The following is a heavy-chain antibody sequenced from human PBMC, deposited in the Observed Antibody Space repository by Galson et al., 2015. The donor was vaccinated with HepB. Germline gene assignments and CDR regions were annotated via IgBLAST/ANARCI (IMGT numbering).Heavy chain of an antibody. CDR2: ISGSGYST. CDR1: GFTFRNYA. V-gene: IGHV3-23*01. CDR3: AKDRSNGDYGATFHY. D-gene: IGHD4-17*01. J-gene: IGHJ4*02. Sequence: SLRLSCAASGFTFRNYAMSWVRQAPGKGLALVSSISGSGYSTYYADSVKGRFTISRDNSKNTLSLQINSLRADDTAVYYCAKDRSNGDYGATFHYWGQGTLVTVSS.